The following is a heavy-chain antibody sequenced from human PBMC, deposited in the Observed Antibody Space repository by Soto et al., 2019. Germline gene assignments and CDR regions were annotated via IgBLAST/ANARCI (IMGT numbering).Heavy chain of an antibody. V-gene: IGHV4-31*03. CDR2: IYYSGST. J-gene: IGHJ4*02. CDR3: AREGPPSNWNYGYYFDY. D-gene: IGHD1-7*01. Sequence: SETLSLTCTVSGGSISSGGYYWSWIRQHPGKGLEWIGYIYYSGSTYYKPSLKSRVTISVDTSKNQFSLKLSSVTAADTAVYYCAREGPPSNWNYGYYFDYWGQGTLVTVSS. CDR1: GGSISSGGYY.